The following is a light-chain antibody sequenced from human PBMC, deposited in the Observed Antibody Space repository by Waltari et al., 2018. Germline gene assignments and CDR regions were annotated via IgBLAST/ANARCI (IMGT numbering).Light chain of an antibody. Sequence: EIVLTQSPATLSLSPGDTAPLSCRASQSVRNYLAWYQQKPGQAPRLLIYDASDRATGIPARFSGSGSGTDFTLTISSLEPEDFAVYYCQQRNSWPLTFGGGTKVEIK. J-gene: IGKJ4*01. CDR1: QSVRNY. CDR3: QQRNSWPLT. V-gene: IGKV3-11*01. CDR2: DAS.